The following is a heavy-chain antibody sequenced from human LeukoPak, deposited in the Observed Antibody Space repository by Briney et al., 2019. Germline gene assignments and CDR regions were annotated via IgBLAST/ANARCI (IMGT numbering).Heavy chain of an antibody. J-gene: IGHJ6*03. CDR3: ARGNFDDFWSGYCPADYYIDV. D-gene: IGHD3-3*01. Sequence: GGSLRLSCAASGFTVSSNYMSWVRQAPGKGLEWVSVIYSGGSTYYADSVKGRFTISRDNSKNTLYLQMNSLRAEDTAVYYCARGNFDDFWSGYCPADYYIDVWGKGTTVTVSS. CDR1: GFTVSSNY. V-gene: IGHV3-53*01. CDR2: IYSGGST.